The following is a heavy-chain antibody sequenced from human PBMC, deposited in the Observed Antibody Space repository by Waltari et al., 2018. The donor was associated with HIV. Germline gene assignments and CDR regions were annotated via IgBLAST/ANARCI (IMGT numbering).Heavy chain of an antibody. CDR1: GFTFSSYS. J-gene: IGHJ4*02. V-gene: IGHV3-21*06. Sequence: EVQLVESGGGLVKPGGSLRLSCAASGFTFSSYSLNWVRQAPGRGLEWVSSISSTVSLTNYAESVRGRFTISRDNARNSVYLQMNGLRAEDTAVYYCVRVTFGGYAFDYWGQGTLVTVSS. CDR3: VRVTFGGYAFDY. CDR2: ISSTVSLT. D-gene: IGHD5-12*01.